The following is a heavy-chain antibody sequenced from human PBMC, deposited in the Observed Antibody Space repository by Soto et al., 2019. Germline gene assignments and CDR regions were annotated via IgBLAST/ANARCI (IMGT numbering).Heavy chain of an antibody. CDR3: ARATALHRYDILTGYFDY. D-gene: IGHD3-9*01. CDR2: IYYSGST. Sequence: QVQLQESGPGLVKPSQTLSLTCTVSGGSISSGGYYWSWIHQHPGKGLEWIGYIYYSGSTYYNPSLKSRVTISVDTSKNLFSLKLSSVTAADTAVYYCARATALHRYDILTGYFDYWGQGTLVTVSS. J-gene: IGHJ4*02. CDR1: GGSISSGGYY. V-gene: IGHV4-31*03.